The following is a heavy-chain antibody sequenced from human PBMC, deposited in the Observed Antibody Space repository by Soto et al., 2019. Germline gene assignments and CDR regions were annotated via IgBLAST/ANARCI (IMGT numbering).Heavy chain of an antibody. CDR2: IIPILGLA. D-gene: IGHD3-16*01. Sequence: QVQLVQSGAEVKKPGSSVKVSCKASGGTFSSYTISWVRQAPGQGLEWMGRIIPILGLANYAQKFQGRVTITADKSTRTAYRELSSLRSEDTAVYYCASLWEGVAHPGYFDYWGQRTLVTVSS. CDR1: GGTFSSYT. V-gene: IGHV1-69*02. J-gene: IGHJ4*02. CDR3: ASLWEGVAHPGYFDY.